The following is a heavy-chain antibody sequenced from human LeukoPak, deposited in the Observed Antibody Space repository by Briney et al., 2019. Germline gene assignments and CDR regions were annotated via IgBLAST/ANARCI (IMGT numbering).Heavy chain of an antibody. D-gene: IGHD2-2*01. CDR3: ARPYCSSTSCYPLPVDY. CDR1: GFTFDDYG. V-gene: IGHV3-20*04. CDR2: INWNGGST. Sequence: GGSLRLSCAASGFTFDDYGMSWVRQAPGKGLEWVSGINWNGGSTGYADSVKGRFTISRDNSKNTVYLQMNGLRAEDTAAYYCARPYCSSTSCYPLPVDYWGQGTLVTVSS. J-gene: IGHJ4*02.